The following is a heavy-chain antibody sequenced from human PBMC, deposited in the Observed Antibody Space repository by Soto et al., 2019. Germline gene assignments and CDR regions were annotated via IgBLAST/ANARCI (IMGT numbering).Heavy chain of an antibody. CDR3: ARCHRGLRCHLDY. J-gene: IGHJ4*02. V-gene: IGHV1-2*02. CDR2: INPNSGGT. CDR1: GYTFTGYY. D-gene: IGHD4-17*01. Sequence: GASVKVSCKASGYTFTGYYMHWVRQAPGQGLEWMGWINPNSGGTNYAQKFRGRVTMTRDTSVNSAYLHLSSLTSDDTAVYFCARCHRGLRCHLDYWGQGTLVNVSS.